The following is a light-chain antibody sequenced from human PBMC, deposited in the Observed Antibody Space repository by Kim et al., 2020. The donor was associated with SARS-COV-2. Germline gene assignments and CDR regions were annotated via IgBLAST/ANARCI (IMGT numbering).Light chain of an antibody. Sequence: QSALTQPRSVSGSPGQSVTIFCTGTSSDVGGYDYVSWYQQHPGKVPKLMIFDVNRRPSGVPDRFSGSKSGNTASLTISGLQADDEADYYCCSYAHIYTAVFGGGTQLTVL. V-gene: IGLV2-11*01. CDR1: SSDVGGYDY. CDR2: DVN. CDR3: CSYAHIYTAV. J-gene: IGLJ2*01.